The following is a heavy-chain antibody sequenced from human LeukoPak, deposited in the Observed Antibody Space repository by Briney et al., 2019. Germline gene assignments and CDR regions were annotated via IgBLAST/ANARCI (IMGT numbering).Heavy chain of an antibody. CDR1: GFTFSDYY. CDR3: ASSVGSTDY. CDR2: INHRGST. V-gene: IGHV4-34*01. Sequence: PGGSLRLSCAASGFTFSDYYMSWIRQSPGKGLEWIGEINHRGSTNLNPSLKSRVTLSVDTSRHQFSLKLTSVTAADAAVYYCASSVGSTDYWGQGTLVTVSS. D-gene: IGHD1-26*01. J-gene: IGHJ4*02.